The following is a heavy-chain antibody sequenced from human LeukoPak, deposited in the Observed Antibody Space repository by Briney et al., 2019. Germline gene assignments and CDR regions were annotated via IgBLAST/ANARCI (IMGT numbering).Heavy chain of an antibody. Sequence: GEYLIPYWKGSGYSYTNYWIGWVRQMSGKGLEWMGIIYPGDSDTRYSPSFQGQVTISADKSIITAYLQWSSLKASDTAMYYCARTGYVSGLYGIFDTWGQGTLVTVSS. CDR2: IYPGDSDT. D-gene: IGHD6-19*01. CDR1: GYSYTNYW. J-gene: IGHJ3*02. CDR3: ARTGYVSGLYGIFDT. V-gene: IGHV5-51*01.